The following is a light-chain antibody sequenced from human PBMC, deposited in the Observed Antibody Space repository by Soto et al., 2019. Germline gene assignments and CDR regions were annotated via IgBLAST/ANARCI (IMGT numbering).Light chain of an antibody. Sequence: DIQMTQSPSSLSASVGDRVTITCRASQTIKSYLNWYQHKPGGAPKLLMHGASTLEPRVPSRFSGSGYGTDFALTIDSLQPEDFATYYCQQSYSPPHTFGQGTKRDIK. J-gene: IGKJ2*01. CDR1: QTIKSY. CDR3: QQSYSPPHT. CDR2: GAS. V-gene: IGKV1-39*01.